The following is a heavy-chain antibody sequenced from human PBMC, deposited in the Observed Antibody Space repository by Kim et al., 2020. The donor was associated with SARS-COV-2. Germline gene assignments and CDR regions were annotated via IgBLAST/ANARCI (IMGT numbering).Heavy chain of an antibody. D-gene: IGHD1-26*01. J-gene: IGHJ6*02. V-gene: IGHV3-23*01. Sequence: YYADSVKGRFTISRDNSKNTLYLQMNSLRAEDTAVYYCAKAFTGDYGADVWGQGTTVTVSS. CDR3: AKAFTGDYGADV.